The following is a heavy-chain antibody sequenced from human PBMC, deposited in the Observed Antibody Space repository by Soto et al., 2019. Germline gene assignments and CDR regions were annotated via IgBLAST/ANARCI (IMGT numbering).Heavy chain of an antibody. CDR3: ARECTVATIGGGMDV. CDR1: GGSISGSSYY. J-gene: IGHJ6*02. V-gene: IGHV4-39*02. CDR2: VYYNGNT. Sequence: SETLSLTCTVSGGSISGSSYYWGWIRQPPGKGLEWIGSVYYNGNTYYDPSLKSRVTISVDTSRNQFSLKLSSVTAADTAVYYCARECTVATIGGGMDVWGQGTTVTVSS. D-gene: IGHD5-12*01.